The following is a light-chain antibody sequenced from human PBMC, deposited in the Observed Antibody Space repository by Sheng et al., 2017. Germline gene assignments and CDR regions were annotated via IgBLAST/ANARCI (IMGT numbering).Light chain of an antibody. Sequence: DIQMTQSPSSLSASVGDRVTITCQASQDISNNLNWYQQKPGKAPKLLIYGAFNLETGVPSRFSGSGSGTDFTFTISSLQPEDIATYYCQQYDNLPITFGPGTKVDIK. J-gene: IGKJ3*01. CDR1: QDISNN. CDR3: QQYDNLPIT. CDR2: GAF. V-gene: IGKV1-33*01.